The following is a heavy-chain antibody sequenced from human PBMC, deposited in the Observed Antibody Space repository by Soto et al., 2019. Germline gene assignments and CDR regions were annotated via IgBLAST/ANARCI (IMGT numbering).Heavy chain of an antibody. CDR3: ARVCSSSCSPRGGSY. D-gene: IGHD6-13*01. CDR1: GGSISSGGYY. J-gene: IGHJ4*02. CDR2: LYYSGST. Sequence: QVQLQESGPGLVKPSQTLSLTCTVSGGSISSGGYYWSWIRQHPGKGLGWIGYLYYSGSTYYNPSLKSRVTISVDTSKNHFSLKLSSVTAADTAVYYCARVCSSSCSPRGGSYWGQGTLVTVSS. V-gene: IGHV4-31*03.